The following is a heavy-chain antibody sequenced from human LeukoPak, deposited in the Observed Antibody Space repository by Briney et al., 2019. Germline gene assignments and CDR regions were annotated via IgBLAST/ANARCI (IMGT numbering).Heavy chain of an antibody. J-gene: IGHJ2*01. CDR2: ISPYTGDT. D-gene: IGHD3-3*01. V-gene: IGHV1-18*01. CDR1: GYTFTAYG. CDR3: GRDQGSRHYPRYFDL. Sequence: ASVNVSCKASGYTFTAYGISWLRQAPGQRPEWLAWISPYTGDTKYAEALGGRLTVTRDTSTTTVFMQLRSLRSDDTALYFCGRDQGSRHYPRYFDLWGRGTLVTVAS.